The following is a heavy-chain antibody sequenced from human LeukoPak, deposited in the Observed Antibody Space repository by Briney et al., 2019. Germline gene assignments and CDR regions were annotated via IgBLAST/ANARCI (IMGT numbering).Heavy chain of an antibody. CDR3: ARLWSTSCKGGSCPHQPNY. CDR1: GGSFSGYY. CDR2: INHSRST. D-gene: IGHD2-15*01. Sequence: SETLSLTCAVYGGSFSGYYWSWIRQPPGKGLEWIGEINHSRSTNYNPSLKSRVIIFLDTSKNQFSLKLSSVAAADTAVYYCARLWSTSCKGGSCPHQPNYWGQGTRVTVPS. J-gene: IGHJ4*02. V-gene: IGHV4-34*01.